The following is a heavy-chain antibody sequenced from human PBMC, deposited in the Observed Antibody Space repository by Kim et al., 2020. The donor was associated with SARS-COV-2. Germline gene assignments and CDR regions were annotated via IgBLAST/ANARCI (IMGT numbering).Heavy chain of an antibody. CDR3: AKHPAHLWYDSSGYYHRPPDY. CDR1: GFTFSSYA. CDR2: ISGSGGST. V-gene: IGHV3-23*01. Sequence: GGSLRLSCAASGFTFSSYAMSWVRQAPGKGLEWVSAISGSGGSTYYADSVKGRFTISRDNSKNTLYLQMNSLRAGDTAVYYCAKHPAHLWYDSSGYYHRPPDYWGQGTLVTVSS. D-gene: IGHD3-22*01. J-gene: IGHJ4*02.